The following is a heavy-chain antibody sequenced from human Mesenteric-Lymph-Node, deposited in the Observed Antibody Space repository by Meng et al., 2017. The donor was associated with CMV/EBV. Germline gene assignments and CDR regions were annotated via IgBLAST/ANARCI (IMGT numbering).Heavy chain of an antibody. Sequence: SETLSLTCSVSGFSISSGYYWGWSRQAPGKGLEWIGNIYPSGNTYYNPSLKTRVTISVDTSKNQFSLKLSSVTAADTAVYYCARVGITGDEGDYWGQGTLVTVSS. V-gene: IGHV4-38-2*02. CDR2: IYPSGNT. CDR3: ARVGITGDEGDY. J-gene: IGHJ4*02. D-gene: IGHD7-27*01. CDR1: GFSISSGYY.